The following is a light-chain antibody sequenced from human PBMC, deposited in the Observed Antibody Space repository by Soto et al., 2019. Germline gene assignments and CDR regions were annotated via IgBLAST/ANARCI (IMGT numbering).Light chain of an antibody. CDR2: EVS. V-gene: IGLV2-8*01. Sequence: QSALTQPPSASGSPGQSVTISCTGTSSDVGGYNYVSWYQQHPGKASKLMIYEVSKRPSGVPDRFSGSKSGNTASLTVSGLQAEDEADYYCSSYAGSNPVVFGGGTKLTVL. CDR1: SSDVGGYNY. CDR3: SSYAGSNPVV. J-gene: IGLJ2*01.